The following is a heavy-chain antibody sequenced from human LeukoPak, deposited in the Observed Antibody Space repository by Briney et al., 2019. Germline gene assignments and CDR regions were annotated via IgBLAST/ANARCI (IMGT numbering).Heavy chain of an antibody. V-gene: IGHV4-59*01. CDR3: ARDAHNDILTGYAKDAFDI. Sequence: SETLSLTCTVSGGSISSYYWSWIRQPPGKGLEWIGYIYYSGSTNYNPSLKSRVTISVDTSKNQFSLELSSVTAADTAVYYCARDAHNDILTGYAKDAFDIWGQGTMVTVSS. D-gene: IGHD3-9*01. J-gene: IGHJ3*02. CDR2: IYYSGST. CDR1: GGSISSYY.